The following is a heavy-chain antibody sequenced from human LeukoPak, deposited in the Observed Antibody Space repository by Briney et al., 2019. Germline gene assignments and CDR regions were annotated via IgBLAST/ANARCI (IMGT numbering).Heavy chain of an antibody. CDR3: AKDRGMVAATSSYFDY. CDR1: GFTFSSYG. Sequence: GGSLRLSCAASGFTFSSYGMHWVRQAPGKGLEWVAVISYDGSNKYYADSVKGRFTISRDNSKNTLYLQMNSLRAEDTAVYYCAKDRGMVAATSSYFDYWSQGTLVTVSS. CDR2: ISYDGSNK. J-gene: IGHJ4*02. D-gene: IGHD2-15*01. V-gene: IGHV3-30*18.